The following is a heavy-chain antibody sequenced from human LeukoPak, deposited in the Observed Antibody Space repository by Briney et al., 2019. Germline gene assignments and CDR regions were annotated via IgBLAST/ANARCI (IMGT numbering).Heavy chain of an antibody. CDR2: IYSGGST. CDR3: AKSSYYDSSGYYREYYFDY. V-gene: IGHV3-53*01. CDR1: GFTVSSNY. Sequence: GGSLRLSCAASGFTVSSNYMSWVRQAPGKGLEWVSVIYSGGSTYYADSVKGRFTISRDNSKNTLYLQMNSLRAEDTAVYYCAKSSYYDSSGYYREYYFDYWGQGTLATVSS. D-gene: IGHD3-22*01. J-gene: IGHJ4*02.